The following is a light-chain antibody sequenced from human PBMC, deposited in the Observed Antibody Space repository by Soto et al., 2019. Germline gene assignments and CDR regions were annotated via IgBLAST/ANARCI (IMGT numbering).Light chain of an antibody. Sequence: EIVLTQSPGTLSLSPGERGTLSYMASQTVNSNYLAWYQRKPGQAPRLLIYGASNRATDIPHRFSGSGSGTVFTLTITRLEPEDFAVYYCQQYGSSPPTFGQGTKVEIK. CDR1: QTVNSNY. V-gene: IGKV3-20*01. CDR2: GAS. CDR3: QQYGSSPPT. J-gene: IGKJ1*01.